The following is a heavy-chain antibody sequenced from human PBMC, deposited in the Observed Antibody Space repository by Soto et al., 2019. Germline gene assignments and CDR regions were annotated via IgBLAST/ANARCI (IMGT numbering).Heavy chain of an antibody. J-gene: IGHJ6*02. CDR1: GFTFSSYA. D-gene: IGHD3-9*01. V-gene: IGHV3-23*01. CDR2: ISGSGGST. Sequence: GGSLRLSCAASGFTFSSYAMSWVGQSPGKGLEWVSAISGSGGSTYYADSVKGRFTISRDNSKNTLYLQMNSLRAEDTAVYYCAAAITGYDYYYGMDVWGQGTTVTVSS. CDR3: AAAITGYDYYYGMDV.